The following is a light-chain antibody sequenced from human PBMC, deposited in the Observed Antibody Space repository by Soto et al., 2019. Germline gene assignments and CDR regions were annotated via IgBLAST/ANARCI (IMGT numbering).Light chain of an antibody. CDR2: DVS. V-gene: IGLV2-14*01. Sequence: QYVLTQPASVSGSPGQSITISCTGTSSDVGGYNYVSWYQQHPGKAPKLMIYDVSNRPSGVSNRFSGSKSGNTASLTISGLQAEDEADYYCSSYTSSSTPVVFGGGTQLTVL. CDR1: SSDVGGYNY. CDR3: SSYTSSSTPVV. J-gene: IGLJ2*01.